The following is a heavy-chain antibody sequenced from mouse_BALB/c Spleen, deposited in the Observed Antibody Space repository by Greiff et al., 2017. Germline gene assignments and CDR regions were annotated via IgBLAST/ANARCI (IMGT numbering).Heavy chain of an antibody. CDR2: INPDSSTI. V-gene: IGHV4-1*02. CDR3: ARPVYDYAWFAY. Sequence: EVQLVESGGGLVQPGGSLKLSCAASGFDFSRYWMSWVRQAPGKGLEWIGEINPDSSTINYTPSLKDKSIISRDNANNTLYLQMSKVRSEDTALYDCARPVYDYAWFAYWGQGTLVTVSA. D-gene: IGHD2-4*01. CDR1: GFDFSRYW. J-gene: IGHJ3*01.